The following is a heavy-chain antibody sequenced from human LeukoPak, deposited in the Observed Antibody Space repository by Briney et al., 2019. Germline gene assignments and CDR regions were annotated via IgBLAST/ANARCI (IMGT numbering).Heavy chain of an antibody. V-gene: IGHV3-30*02. CDR2: IRNDGSDK. Sequence: GXSLRXSCAASGFIFSTYGMHWVRQAPGKGLEGVAFIRNDGSDKYYAVSVKGRFTISRDNSKNTLYLQMNSLRAEDTALYYCGKDRGFGQFLWGNDYWGQGTLVTVSS. CDR3: GKDRGFGQFLWGNDY. J-gene: IGHJ4*02. CDR1: GFIFSTYG. D-gene: IGHD3-10*01.